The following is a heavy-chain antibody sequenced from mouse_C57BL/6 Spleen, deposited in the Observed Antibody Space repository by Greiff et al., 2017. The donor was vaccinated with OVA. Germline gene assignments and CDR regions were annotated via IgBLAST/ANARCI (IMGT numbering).Heavy chain of an antibody. J-gene: IGHJ2*01. CDR2: ISSGGSYT. CDR3: ARLSNYYFDY. Sequence: EVQLQESGGDLAKPGGSLKLSCAASGFTFSSYGMCWVRQTPDKRLEWVATISSGGSYTYYPDSVKGRFTISRDNAKNTLYLQMSSLKSEDTAMYYCARLSNYYFDYWGQGTTLTVSS. CDR1: GFTFSSYG. D-gene: IGHD4-1*01. V-gene: IGHV5-6*01.